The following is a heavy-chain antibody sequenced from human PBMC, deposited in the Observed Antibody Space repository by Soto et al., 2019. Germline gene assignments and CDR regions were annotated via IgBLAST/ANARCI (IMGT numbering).Heavy chain of an antibody. V-gene: IGHV3-23*01. J-gene: IGHJ5*01. CDR2: FSGHGGGT. CDR1: GFTFSRYT. CDR3: AKGKISTTTYTSFDS. D-gene: IGHD1-26*01. Sequence: LRLSCAASGFTFSRYTMSWVRQAPGKGLEWVSTFSGHGGGTYYADSVKGRFTISRDNFKSSLYLQMSSLRAEDTAVYYCAKGKISTTTYTSFDSWGQGTLVTVSS.